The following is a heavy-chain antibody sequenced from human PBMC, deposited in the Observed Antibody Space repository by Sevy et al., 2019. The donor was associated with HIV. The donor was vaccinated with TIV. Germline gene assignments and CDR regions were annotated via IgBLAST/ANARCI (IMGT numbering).Heavy chain of an antibody. V-gene: IGHV3-30-3*01. CDR2: ISYDGSNK. CDR3: ARDAAAADKYAFDI. CDR1: GFTFSSYA. Sequence: GGSLRLSCAASGFTFSSYAMHWVRQAPGKGLEWVAVISYDGSNKYYADSVKGRFTISRDNSKNRLYLQMNSLRAEDTAVYYCARDAAAADKYAFDIWGQGTMVTVS. D-gene: IGHD6-13*01. J-gene: IGHJ3*02.